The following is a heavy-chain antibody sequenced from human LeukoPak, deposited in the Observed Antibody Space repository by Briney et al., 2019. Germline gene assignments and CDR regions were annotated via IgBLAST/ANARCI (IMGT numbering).Heavy chain of an antibody. CDR3: ARPLDRGSSWYFNAFDI. J-gene: IGHJ3*02. V-gene: IGHV3-23*01. Sequence: GGSLRLSCAASGFTFSSSAMSWVRQAPGKGLEWVSAISNNGGYTYYADSVQGRFTISRDNSKSTLCLQMNSLRAEDTAVYYCARPLDRGSSWYFNAFDIWGQGTMVTVSS. CDR2: ISNNGGYT. CDR1: GFTFSSSA. D-gene: IGHD6-13*01.